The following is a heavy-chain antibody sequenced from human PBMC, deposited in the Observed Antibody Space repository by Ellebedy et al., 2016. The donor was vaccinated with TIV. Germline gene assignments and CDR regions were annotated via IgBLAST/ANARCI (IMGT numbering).Heavy chain of an antibody. CDR2: ISSNGGNT. J-gene: IGHJ4*02. V-gene: IGHV3-64D*06. D-gene: IGHD6-6*01. CDR1: GFTFSSHA. Sequence: GESLKISCSASGFTFSSHAMHWVRQAPGKGLEYVSGISSNGGNTYHADSVKGRFTISRDNSKNTLYLQMSSLRAGDTAVYYCVKASHYGIAGRPGVYWGQGTLVTVSS. CDR3: VKASHYGIAGRPGVY.